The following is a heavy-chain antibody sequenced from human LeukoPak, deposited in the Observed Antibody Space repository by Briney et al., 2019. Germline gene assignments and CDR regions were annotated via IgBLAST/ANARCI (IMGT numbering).Heavy chain of an antibody. Sequence: PSETLSLTCTVSGGSISSYYWSWIRQPPGKGLEWIGYIYYSGSTNYNPSLKSRVTISVDTSKNQFSLKLSSVTAADTAVYYCARGLWFGEQSPDDAFDIWGQGTMVTVSS. CDR1: GGSISSYY. D-gene: IGHD3-10*01. CDR3: ARGLWFGEQSPDDAFDI. J-gene: IGHJ3*02. CDR2: IYYSGST. V-gene: IGHV4-59*01.